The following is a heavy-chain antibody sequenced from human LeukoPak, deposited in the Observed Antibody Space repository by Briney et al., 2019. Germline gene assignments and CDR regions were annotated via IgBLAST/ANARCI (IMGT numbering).Heavy chain of an antibody. D-gene: IGHD3-22*01. Sequence: PSETLSLTCTVSGGSISSYYWSWIRQPPGKGLEWIGYIYYSGSTNYNPSLKSRVTISVDTSKNQFSLKLSSVTAADTAVYYCARETYDSSGYLYWGQGTLVTVSS. V-gene: IGHV4-59*01. CDR1: GGSISSYY. CDR2: IYYSGST. J-gene: IGHJ4*02. CDR3: ARETYDSSGYLY.